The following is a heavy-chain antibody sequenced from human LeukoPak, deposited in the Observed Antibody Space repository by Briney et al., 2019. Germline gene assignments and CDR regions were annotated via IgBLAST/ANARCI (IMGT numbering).Heavy chain of an antibody. CDR1: GFTFSSYS. D-gene: IGHD5-12*01. V-gene: IGHV3-21*01. J-gene: IGHJ6*03. Sequence: PGGSLRLSCAVSGFTFSSYSMNRVRQAPGKGLEWVSSISSGSSYIYYADSVKGRFTISRDNAKNSLYLQMNSLRAEDTAVYYCARDRQWLRFDYYYYMDVWGKGTTVTVSS. CDR2: ISSGSSYI. CDR3: ARDRQWLRFDYYYYMDV.